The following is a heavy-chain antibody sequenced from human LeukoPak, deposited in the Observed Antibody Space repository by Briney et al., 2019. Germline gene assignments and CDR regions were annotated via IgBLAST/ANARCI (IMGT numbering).Heavy chain of an antibody. D-gene: IGHD1-1*01. CDR2: ISGDGDLT. CDR3: AKATTRGGTSNYYYYGMDV. Sequence: AGGSLRLSCEASGFTFGTYAMTWVRQGPGKGLEWVSVISGDGDLTYYTNSVKGRFTISRDNSKNTLYLQMNSLRADDTALYYCAKATTRGGTSNYYYYGMDVWGHGTTVTVSS. CDR1: GFTFGTYA. V-gene: IGHV3-23*01. J-gene: IGHJ6*02.